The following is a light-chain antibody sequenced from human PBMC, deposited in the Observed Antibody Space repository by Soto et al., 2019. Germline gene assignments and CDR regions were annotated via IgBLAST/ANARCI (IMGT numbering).Light chain of an antibody. CDR3: QQYGSSSVT. V-gene: IGKV3-20*01. CDR1: QSVASSY. CDR2: GAS. J-gene: IGKJ1*01. Sequence: EIVLTQSPGTLSLSPXERATLSCRASQSVASSYLAWYQQRPGQAPRLLIYGASSRATGIPDRFSGSGSGTDFTLTISRLEPEDFAVYYCQQYGSSSVTFGQGTKVDIK.